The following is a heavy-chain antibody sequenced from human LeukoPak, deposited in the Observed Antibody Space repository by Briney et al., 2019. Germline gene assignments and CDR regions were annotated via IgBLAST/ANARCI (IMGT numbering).Heavy chain of an antibody. CDR3: ARDVRSGWLQAFDL. CDR2: ISGSGDGT. CDR1: GFTFSNYG. D-gene: IGHD6-19*01. Sequence: GGSLRLSCAASGFTFSNYGMIWVRQAPGKGLEWVSAISGSGDGTYYADSVKGRFTISRDNSKNTLYLQMNSLRAENTAVYYCARDVRSGWLQAFDLWGRGTLVTVSS. J-gene: IGHJ2*01. V-gene: IGHV3-23*01.